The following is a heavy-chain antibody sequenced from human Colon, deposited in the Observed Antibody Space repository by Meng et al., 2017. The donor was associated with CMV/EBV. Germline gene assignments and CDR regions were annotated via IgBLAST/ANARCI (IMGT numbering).Heavy chain of an antibody. CDR1: GFTFSSYW. V-gene: IGHV3-7*01. J-gene: IGHJ4*02. Sequence: GGSLRLSCAASGFTFSSYWMSWVRQAPGKGLEWVANIKEDGSEKYYVDSVKGRFTISRDNAKNSLYLQMNSLRADDTAVYYCARRTLFSSGWNAFDYWGQGTLVTVSS. D-gene: IGHD6-19*01. CDR3: ARRTLFSSGWNAFDY. CDR2: IKEDGSEK.